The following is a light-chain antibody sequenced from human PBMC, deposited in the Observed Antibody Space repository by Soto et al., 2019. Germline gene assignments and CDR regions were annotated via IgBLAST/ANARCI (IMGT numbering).Light chain of an antibody. Sequence: DIQMTQSPSTLSASVGDRVTITCRASQSISSWLAWYQQKPGKAPKLLIYDASSLESGVPSRFSGSGSATEFTLTISSLQPDDFATYYCQQYNSVPLTFGGGTKVDIK. J-gene: IGKJ4*01. V-gene: IGKV1-5*01. CDR1: QSISSW. CDR3: QQYNSVPLT. CDR2: DAS.